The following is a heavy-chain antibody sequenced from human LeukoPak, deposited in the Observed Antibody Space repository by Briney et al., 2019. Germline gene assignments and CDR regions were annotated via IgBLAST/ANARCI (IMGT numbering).Heavy chain of an antibody. CDR3: ARDLGPIYYYGSGSYYNPDYYYYGMDV. CDR1: GGSISSYY. D-gene: IGHD3-10*01. J-gene: IGHJ6*02. CDR2: IYYSGST. Sequence: PSETLSLTCTVSGGSISSYYWSWIRQPPGKGLGWIGYIYYSGSTNYNPSLKSRVTISVDTSKNQFSLKLSSVTAADTAVYYCARDLGPIYYYGSGSYYNPDYYYYGMDVWGQGTTVTVSS. V-gene: IGHV4-59*01.